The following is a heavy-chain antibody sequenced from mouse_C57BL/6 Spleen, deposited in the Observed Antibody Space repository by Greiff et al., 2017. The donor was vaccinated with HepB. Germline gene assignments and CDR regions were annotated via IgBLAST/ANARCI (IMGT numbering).Heavy chain of an antibody. Sequence: VQLQQSGAELVKPGASVKMSCKASGYTFTSYWITWVKQRPGQGLEWIGDIYPGSGSTNYNEKFKSKATLTVDTSSSTAYMQLSSLTSEDSAVYYCARLNGYYVFFDYWGQGTTLTVSS. V-gene: IGHV1-55*01. CDR3: ARLNGYYVFFDY. J-gene: IGHJ2*01. CDR1: GYTFTSYW. D-gene: IGHD2-3*01. CDR2: IYPGSGST.